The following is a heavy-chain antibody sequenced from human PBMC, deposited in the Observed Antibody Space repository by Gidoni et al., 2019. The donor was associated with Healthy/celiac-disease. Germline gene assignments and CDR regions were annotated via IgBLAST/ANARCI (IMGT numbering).Heavy chain of an antibody. V-gene: IGHV4-39*01. Sequence: QLQLQESGPGLVKPSETLSLTCTVSGGSISSSSYYWGWIRQPPGKGLEWIGSIYYSGSTYYNPSLKSRVTISVDTSKNQFSLKLSSVTAADTAVYYCARGGGSGYYYMDVWGKGTTVTVSS. CDR3: ARGGGSGYYYMDV. D-gene: IGHD3-10*01. CDR1: GGSISSSSYY. J-gene: IGHJ6*03. CDR2: IYYSGST.